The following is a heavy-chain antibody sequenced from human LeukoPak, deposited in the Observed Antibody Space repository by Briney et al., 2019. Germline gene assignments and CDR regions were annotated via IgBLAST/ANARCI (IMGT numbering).Heavy chain of an antibody. CDR1: GGSISSYY. Sequence: SETLSLTCTVFGGSISSYYWSWIRQPPGKGLEWIGYIYYSGSTNYNPSLKSRVTISVDTSKNQFSLKLSSVTAADTAVYYCAREGSSSWSAFYDYWGQGTLVTVSS. J-gene: IGHJ4*02. V-gene: IGHV4-59*01. CDR2: IYYSGST. D-gene: IGHD6-13*01. CDR3: AREGSSSWSAFYDY.